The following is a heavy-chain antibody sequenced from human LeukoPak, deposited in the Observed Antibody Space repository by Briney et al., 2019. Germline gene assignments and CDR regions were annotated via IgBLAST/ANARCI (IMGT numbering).Heavy chain of an antibody. CDR3: ARAIRGRGYYYMDV. Sequence: SVKVSCKASGYTFISYAISWVRQAPGQGLEWMGGIIPIFGTANYAQKFQGRVTITTDESTSTAYMELSSLRSEDTAVYYCARAIRGRGYYYMDVWGKGTTVTVSS. D-gene: IGHD3-10*01. J-gene: IGHJ6*03. V-gene: IGHV1-69*05. CDR2: IIPIFGTA. CDR1: GYTFISYA.